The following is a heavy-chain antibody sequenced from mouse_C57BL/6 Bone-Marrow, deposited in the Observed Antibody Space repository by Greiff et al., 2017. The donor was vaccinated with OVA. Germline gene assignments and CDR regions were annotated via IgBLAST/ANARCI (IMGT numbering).Heavy chain of an antibody. V-gene: IGHV2-2*01. Sequence: QVQLKESGPGLVQPSQSLSITCTVSGFSFISYGVHWVRQSPGKGLEWLGVIWSGGSTDYNAAFISRLSISKDNSKSQVFFKMNSLQADDTAIYYCARRGDYYGDYAMDYWGQGTSVTVSS. CDR3: ARRGDYYGDYAMDY. D-gene: IGHD1-1*01. CDR2: IWSGGST. CDR1: GFSFISYG. J-gene: IGHJ4*01.